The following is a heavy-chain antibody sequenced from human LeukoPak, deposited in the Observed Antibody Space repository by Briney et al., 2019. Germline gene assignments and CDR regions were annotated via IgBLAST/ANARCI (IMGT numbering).Heavy chain of an antibody. CDR1: GYTLTELS. CDR2: FDPEDGET. J-gene: IGHJ3*02. D-gene: IGHD3-22*01. CDR3: ARVAITMIVVDKGYFDI. V-gene: IGHV1-24*01. Sequence: ASVKVSCKVSGYTLTELSMHWVRQAPGKGLEWMGGFDPEDGETIYAQKFQGRVTITADESTSTAYMELSSLRSEDTAVYYCARVAITMIVVDKGYFDIWGQGTMVTVSS.